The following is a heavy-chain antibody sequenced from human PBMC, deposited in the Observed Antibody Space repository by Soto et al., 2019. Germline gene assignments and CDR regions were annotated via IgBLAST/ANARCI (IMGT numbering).Heavy chain of an antibody. J-gene: IGHJ6*02. V-gene: IGHV3-13*04. CDR3: AKGPSATASALYYYYGMDV. CDR2: IGSAGDT. D-gene: IGHD2-21*02. CDR1: GFTFSSYD. Sequence: GGSLRLSCAASGFTFSSYDMHWVRQPTGKGLEWVAAIGSAGDTYYADSVKGRFTISRDNSKNTLYLQMNSLRAEDTAVYYCAKGPSATASALYYYYGMDVWGQGTTVTVSS.